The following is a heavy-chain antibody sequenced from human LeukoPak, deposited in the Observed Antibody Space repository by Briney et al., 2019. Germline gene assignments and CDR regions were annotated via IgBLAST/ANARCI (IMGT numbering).Heavy chain of an antibody. Sequence: GASVKVACKASGYSFITFYIQWVRQTPTLGLEWMRWIYPDTGGANYAQKFQDRVTMTSDSSITTAYMELSGLKSDDTAVYYCARGPPLYPAPGTDYWGQGTLVTVSS. D-gene: IGHD3-10*01. CDR3: ARGPPLYPAPGTDY. CDR2: IYPDTGGA. CDR1: GYSFITFY. V-gene: IGHV1-2*02. J-gene: IGHJ4*02.